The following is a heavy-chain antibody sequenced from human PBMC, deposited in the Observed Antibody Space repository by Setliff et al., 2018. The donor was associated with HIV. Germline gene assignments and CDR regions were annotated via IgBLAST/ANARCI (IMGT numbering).Heavy chain of an antibody. Sequence: GGSLRLSCAASGFTFSNAWMSWVRQAPGKGLEWVGRFKSKTDGATTDYADSVKGRFTISRDNSKNTLYLQMNSLKIEDTAVYYCTTPEGDYDFWSGYSPIFDHWGPGTLVTVSS. V-gene: IGHV3-15*01. D-gene: IGHD3-3*01. CDR1: GFTFSNAW. J-gene: IGHJ4*02. CDR2: FKSKTDGATT. CDR3: TTPEGDYDFWSGYSPIFDH.